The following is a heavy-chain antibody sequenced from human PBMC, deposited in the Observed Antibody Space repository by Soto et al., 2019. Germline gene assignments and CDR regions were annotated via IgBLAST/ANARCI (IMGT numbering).Heavy chain of an antibody. V-gene: IGHV3-23*01. J-gene: IGHJ4*02. Sequence: GGSLRLSCAASGFTFSSYAMSWVRQAPGKGLEWVSAISGSGGSTYYADSVKGRFTISRDNSKNTLYLQMNSLRAEDTAVYYCAKVSSIGPLDFWSGYYNFDYWGQGTLVTVSS. CDR1: GFTFSSYA. D-gene: IGHD3-3*01. CDR2: ISGSGGST. CDR3: AKVSSIGPLDFWSGYYNFDY.